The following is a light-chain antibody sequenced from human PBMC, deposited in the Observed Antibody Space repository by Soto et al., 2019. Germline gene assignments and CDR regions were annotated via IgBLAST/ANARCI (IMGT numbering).Light chain of an antibody. J-gene: IGKJ3*01. CDR3: QQRSNWPGT. CDR1: QSVSSN. Sequence: EIVLTQSPATLSLSPGERATLSCRASQSVSSNLAWYQQKPGQAPRLLIYDASNRATGIPVRFSGSGSGTDFTLTISSLEPEDFAVYYCQQRSNWPGTFGPGTKVDIK. CDR2: DAS. V-gene: IGKV3-11*01.